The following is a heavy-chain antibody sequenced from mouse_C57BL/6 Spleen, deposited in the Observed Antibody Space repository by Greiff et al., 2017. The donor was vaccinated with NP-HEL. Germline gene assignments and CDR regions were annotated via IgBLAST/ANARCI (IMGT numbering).Heavy chain of an antibody. CDR2: INPNNGGT. J-gene: IGHJ2*01. V-gene: IGHV1-26*01. CDR3: ARGGRQPYFDY. D-gene: IGHD3-3*01. Sequence: EVQLQQSGPELVKPGASVKISCKASGYTFTDYYMNWVKQSHGKSLEWIGDINPNNGGTSYNQKFKGKATLTVDKSSSTAYMELRSLTSEDSAVYYCARGGRQPYFDYWGQGTTLTVSS. CDR1: GYTFTDYY.